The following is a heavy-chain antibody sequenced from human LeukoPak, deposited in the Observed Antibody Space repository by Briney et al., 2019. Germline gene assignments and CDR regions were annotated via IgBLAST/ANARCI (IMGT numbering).Heavy chain of an antibody. Sequence: SETLSLTCTVSGGSISSYYWSWIRQPPGKGLEWIGYIYYSGSTSYNPSLKSRVTISVDTSKNQFSLKLSSVTAADTAVYYCARLRWLQLIDYWGQGTLVTVSS. CDR2: IYYSGST. CDR3: ARLRWLQLIDY. J-gene: IGHJ4*02. D-gene: IGHD5-24*01. V-gene: IGHV4-59*01. CDR1: GGSISSYY.